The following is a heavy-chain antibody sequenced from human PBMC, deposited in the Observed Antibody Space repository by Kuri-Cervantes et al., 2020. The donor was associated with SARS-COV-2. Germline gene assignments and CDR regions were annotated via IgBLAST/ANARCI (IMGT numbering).Heavy chain of an antibody. J-gene: IGHJ4*02. Sequence: GSLRLSCTDSGGSISSYYWSWIRQPPGKGLEWIGYIYYSGSTNYNPSLKSRVTISVDTSKNQFSLKLSSVTAADTAVYYCARIVVPAAIGYWGQGTLVTVYS. V-gene: IGHV4-59*08. CDR1: GGSISSYY. CDR3: ARIVVPAAIGY. D-gene: IGHD2-2*01. CDR2: IYYSGST.